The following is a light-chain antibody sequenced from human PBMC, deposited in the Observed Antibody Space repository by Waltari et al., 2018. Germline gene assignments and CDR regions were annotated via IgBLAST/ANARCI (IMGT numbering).Light chain of an antibody. CDR3: QQYDSYPWT. CDR2: QAS. J-gene: IGKJ1*01. Sequence: DIKMTQSPATLSASVVDRVIITCRATQSISSCLDWFQQKTGKAPKLLIYQASTLESGVPSRFSGSGSGSEFTLTISSLQPDDFATYHCQQYDSYPWTFGQGTKVEVK. V-gene: IGKV1-5*03. CDR1: QSISSC.